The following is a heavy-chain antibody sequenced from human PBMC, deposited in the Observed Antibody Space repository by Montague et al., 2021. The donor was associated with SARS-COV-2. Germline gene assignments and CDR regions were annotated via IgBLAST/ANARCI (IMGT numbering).Heavy chain of an antibody. CDR3: ARLSNYYGSGSYYPHNYYYYGMDV. J-gene: IGHJ6*02. CDR1: GGSISSSSYY. Sequence: SETLSLTCTVSGGSISSSSYYWGWIRQPPGKGLEWIGCIYYSGSTYYNESPKSRVTISVDTSKNQFSLKLSSVTAADTAVYYCARLSNYYGSGSYYPHNYYYYGMDVWGQGTTVTVSS. D-gene: IGHD3-10*01. CDR2: IYYSGST. V-gene: IGHV4-39*01.